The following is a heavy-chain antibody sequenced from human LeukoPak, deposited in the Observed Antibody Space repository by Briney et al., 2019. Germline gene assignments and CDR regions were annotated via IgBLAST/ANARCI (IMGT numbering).Heavy chain of an antibody. Sequence: GGSLRLSCAASGFIISNYSMSWVRQAPGMGLEWVSYISSGTGNKYYADSVKGRFTISRDNAKNSLYLQMNSLRDEDTAVYHCARFSGTITAFDIWGQGTLVTVSS. CDR2: ISSGTGNK. D-gene: IGHD3-10*01. J-gene: IGHJ3*02. V-gene: IGHV3-48*02. CDR1: GFIISNYS. CDR3: ARFSGTITAFDI.